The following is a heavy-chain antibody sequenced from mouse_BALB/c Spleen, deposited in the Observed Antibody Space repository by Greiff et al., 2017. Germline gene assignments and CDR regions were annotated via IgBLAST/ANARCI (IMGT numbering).Heavy chain of an antibody. CDR2: IRNKANGYTT. J-gene: IGHJ2*01. D-gene: IGHD1-1*01. CDR1: GFTFTDYY. V-gene: IGHV7-3*02. CDR3: ARDYYGSSDY. Sequence: DVQLVESGGGLVQPGGSLRLSCATSGFTFTDYYMSWVRQPPGKALEWLGFIRNKANGYTTEYSASVKGRFTISRDNSQSILYLQMNTLRAEDSATYYCARDYYGSSDYWGQGTTLTVSS.